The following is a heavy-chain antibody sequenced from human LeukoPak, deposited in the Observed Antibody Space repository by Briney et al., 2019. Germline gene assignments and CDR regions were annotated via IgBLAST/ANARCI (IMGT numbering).Heavy chain of an antibody. D-gene: IGHD3-10*01. CDR3: TTSYGSGYHYGMDV. CDR2: INRKTDGGTT. J-gene: IGHJ6*02. Sequence: GGSLRLSCAASGFTFSNAWMSWVRQAPGKGLEWVGRINRKTDGGTTDYAAPVKGRFTISRDDSKSTVYVQMNSLKSEDTAVYYCTTSYGSGYHYGMDVWGQGTTVTVSS. CDR1: GFTFSNAW. V-gene: IGHV3-15*01.